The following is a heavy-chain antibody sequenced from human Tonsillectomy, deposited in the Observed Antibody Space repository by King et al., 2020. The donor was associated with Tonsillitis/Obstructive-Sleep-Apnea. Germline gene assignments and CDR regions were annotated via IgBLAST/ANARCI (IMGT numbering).Heavy chain of an antibody. D-gene: IGHD3-3*01. J-gene: IGHJ4*02. CDR3: AREWSDDFWSGYPQNYFDY. Sequence: GQLVQSGADVKKPGASVKVSCKASGYTFTSYGISWVRQAPGQGLEWMGWISAYNGNTNYAQKLQGRVTMTTDTSTSTAYMELRSLRSDDTAVYYCAREWSDDFWSGYPQNYFDYWGQGTLVTVSS. V-gene: IGHV1-18*01. CDR1: GYTFTSYG. CDR2: ISAYNGNT.